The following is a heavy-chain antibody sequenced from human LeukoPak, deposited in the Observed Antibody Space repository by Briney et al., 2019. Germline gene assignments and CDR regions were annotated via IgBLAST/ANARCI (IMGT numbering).Heavy chain of an antibody. V-gene: IGHV1-18*01. Sequence: ASVKVSCTASGYTFTSYGISWVRQAPGQGLEWMGWFSAYNGNTNYARKLQGRVTMTTDTSTSTAYLELRSLRSDDAAVYYCARVAYYYYDSSGYYDYWGQGTLVTVSS. D-gene: IGHD3-22*01. CDR2: FSAYNGNT. CDR1: GYTFTSYG. CDR3: ARVAYYYYDSSGYYDY. J-gene: IGHJ4*02.